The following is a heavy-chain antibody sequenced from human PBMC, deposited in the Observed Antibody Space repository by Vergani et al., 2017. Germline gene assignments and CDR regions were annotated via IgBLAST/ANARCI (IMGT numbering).Heavy chain of an antibody. CDR1: GFTFSSYG. CDR2: ISYDGSNK. CDR3: AKDSVLEYVWGSYRPPHMDV. V-gene: IGHV3-30*18. Sequence: QVQLVESGGGVVQPGRSLRLSCAASGFTFSSYGMHWVRQAPGKGLEWVAVISYDGSNKYYADSVKGRFTISRDNSKNTLYLQMNSLRADDTAVYYGAKDSVLEYVWGSYRPPHMDVWGKGTTVTVSS. J-gene: IGHJ6*04. D-gene: IGHD3-16*02.